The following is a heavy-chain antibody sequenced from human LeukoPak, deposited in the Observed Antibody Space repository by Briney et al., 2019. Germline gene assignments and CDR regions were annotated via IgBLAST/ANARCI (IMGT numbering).Heavy chain of an antibody. CDR3: ANPLTRGGWYYFDY. D-gene: IGHD2-15*01. CDR1: GFTFTNYA. CDR2: SSGSGGST. J-gene: IGHJ4*02. Sequence: HSGGALRLSCAASGFTFTNYAMSWVRQAPGKGLEWVSASSGSGGSTYYADSVKGRFTTSRDNSKNTLYLQMNSLRAEDTAVYYCANPLTRGGWYYFDYWGQGTLVTVSS. V-gene: IGHV3-23*01.